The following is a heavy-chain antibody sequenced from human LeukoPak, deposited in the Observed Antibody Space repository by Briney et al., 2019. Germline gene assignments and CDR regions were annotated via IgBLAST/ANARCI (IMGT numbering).Heavy chain of an antibody. D-gene: IGHD1-26*01. CDR2: INHSGST. CDR3: ARVLVGALDY. Sequence: SETLSLTCAVYGGSFSGYYWSWIRQPPGKGLEWIGEINHSGSTNYNPSLKSRVTISVDTSKNQFSLKLSSVTAADTAMYYCARVLVGALDYWGQGTLVTVSS. V-gene: IGHV4-34*01. J-gene: IGHJ4*02. CDR1: GGSFSGYY.